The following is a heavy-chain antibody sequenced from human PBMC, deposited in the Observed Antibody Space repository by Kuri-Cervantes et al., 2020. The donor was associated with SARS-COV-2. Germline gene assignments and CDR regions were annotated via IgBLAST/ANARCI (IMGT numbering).Heavy chain of an antibody. V-gene: IGHV1-2*04. Sequence: GSVKVSCKASADTFTGYYMHWLRQAPGQGLEWMGWINPNSGCTNYAQKFQGWVTMTRDTSISTVYMELSRLRSADTAVYYCARSTPFRRLLVISQGGAFDIWGQGTMVTVSS. CDR3: ARSTPFRRLLVISQGGAFDI. D-gene: IGHD3-22*01. J-gene: IGHJ3*02. CDR1: ADTFTGYY. CDR2: INPNSGCT.